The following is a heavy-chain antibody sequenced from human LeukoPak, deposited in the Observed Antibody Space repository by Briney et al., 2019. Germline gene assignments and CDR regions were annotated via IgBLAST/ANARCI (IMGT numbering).Heavy chain of an antibody. Sequence: GGSLRLSCAASGFTFSSYGMHWVRQAPGKGLEWVAVIWYDGSNKYYADSVKGRFTISRDNSKNTLYLQMNSLRAEDTAVYYCARGYTVLTFGYWGQGTLVTVSS. D-gene: IGHD1-14*01. J-gene: IGHJ4*02. CDR1: GFTFSSYG. CDR2: IWYDGSNK. V-gene: IGHV3-33*01. CDR3: ARGYTVLTFGY.